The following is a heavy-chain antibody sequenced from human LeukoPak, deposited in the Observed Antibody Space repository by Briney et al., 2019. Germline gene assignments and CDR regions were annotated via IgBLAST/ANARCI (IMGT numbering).Heavy chain of an antibody. Sequence: SETLSLTCIVSGGSISTYYWSWIRQPPGKGLEWIGTIYYSGSTYYNPSLKSRVTISVDTSKNHFSLKLSSVTAADTAVYYCARGYYGSGSYPPFFDFWGQGTLVTVSS. CDR1: GGSISTYY. V-gene: IGHV4-39*02. CDR3: ARGYYGSGSYPPFFDF. J-gene: IGHJ4*02. CDR2: IYYSGST. D-gene: IGHD3-10*01.